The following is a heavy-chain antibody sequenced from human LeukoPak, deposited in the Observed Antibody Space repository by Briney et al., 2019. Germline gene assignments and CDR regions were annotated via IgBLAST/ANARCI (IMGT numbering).Heavy chain of an antibody. CDR2: VGGSGGST. CDR3: ANRGQAGFCSGGSCYSPFDY. J-gene: IGHJ4*02. V-gene: IGHV3-23*01. Sequence: GGSLRLSCVASGFTFRTYAMSWVRQAPGKGLEWVSAVGGSGGSTYYADSVKGRFTISRDNSKNTLYLQMNSLRAEDTAVYYCANRGQAGFCSGGSCYSPFDYWGQGTLVTVSS. D-gene: IGHD2-15*01. CDR1: GFTFRTYA.